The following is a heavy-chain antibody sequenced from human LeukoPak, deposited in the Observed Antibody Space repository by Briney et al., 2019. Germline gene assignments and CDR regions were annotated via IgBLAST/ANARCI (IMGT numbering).Heavy chain of an antibody. Sequence: ASVKVSCKSSGYTFTSYDINWVRQATGQGLEWMGWMNPNSGNTGYAQKFQGRVTITRNTSISTAYMELSSLRSEDTAVYYCARGGGYDSSGPQPYYFDYWGQGTLVTVSS. CDR3: ARGGGYDSSGPQPYYFDY. V-gene: IGHV1-8*01. CDR2: MNPNSGNT. J-gene: IGHJ4*02. D-gene: IGHD3-22*01. CDR1: GYTFTSYD.